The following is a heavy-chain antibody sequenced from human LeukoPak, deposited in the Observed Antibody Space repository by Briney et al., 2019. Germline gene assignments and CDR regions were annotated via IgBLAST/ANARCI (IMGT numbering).Heavy chain of an antibody. J-gene: IGHJ4*02. CDR2: IFPGDSDT. CDR3: ARSYSYGVVYYFDY. Sequence: GESLKISCKGSGYSFTNYWIGWVRQMPGKGLEWMGIIFPGDSDTRYSPSFQGQVTISVDKSLTTAYLQWSSLTASDTAIYYCARSYSYGVVYYFDYWGQGTLVTVSS. V-gene: IGHV5-51*01. D-gene: IGHD5-18*01. CDR1: GYSFTNYW.